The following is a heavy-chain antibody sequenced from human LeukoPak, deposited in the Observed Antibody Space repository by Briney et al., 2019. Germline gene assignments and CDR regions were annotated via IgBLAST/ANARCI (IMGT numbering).Heavy chain of an antibody. D-gene: IGHD5-24*01. CDR1: GFTFSSYA. CDR3: AKDLGEMRTIPLVAY. V-gene: IGHV3-23*01. Sequence: GGSLRLSCAASGFTFSSYAMSWVRQAPGKGLEWVSTISGSGGSTYYADSVKGRFTISRDNSKNTLSLQMNSLRAEDTALYHCAKDLGEMRTIPLVAYWGQGTLVTVSS. CDR2: ISGSGGST. J-gene: IGHJ4*02.